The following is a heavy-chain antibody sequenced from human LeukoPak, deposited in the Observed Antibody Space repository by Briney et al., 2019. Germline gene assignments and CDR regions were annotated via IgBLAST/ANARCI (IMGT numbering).Heavy chain of an antibody. D-gene: IGHD3-22*01. CDR1: GGSISSDNYY. Sequence: SETLSLTCTVSGGSISSDNYYWSWIRQPAGKGLEWIGRIYTSGSTKYNPSLKSRVTMSVDTSKNQFSLKLSSVTAADTAVYYCARVQRRYDSSGYYYDHYYYYYMDVWGKGATATVSS. CDR2: IYTSGST. V-gene: IGHV4-61*02. CDR3: ARVQRRYDSSGYYYDHYYYYYMDV. J-gene: IGHJ6*03.